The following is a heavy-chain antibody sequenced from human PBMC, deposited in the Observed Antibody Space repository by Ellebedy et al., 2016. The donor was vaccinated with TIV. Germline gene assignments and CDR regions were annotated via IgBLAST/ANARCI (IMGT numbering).Heavy chain of an antibody. CDR3: TTDLQMWELLKGGPDY. Sequence: PGGSLRLSCAASGFTFSNAWMTWVRQAPGKGLEWVGRIKSKSDGGTTDYAAPVKGRFTISRDDSKNTVYLEMKSLKTEDTAVYYCTTDLQMWELLKGGPDYWGQGTLVTVSS. J-gene: IGHJ4*02. CDR1: GFTFSNAW. V-gene: IGHV3-15*01. CDR2: IKSKSDGGTT. D-gene: IGHD1-26*01.